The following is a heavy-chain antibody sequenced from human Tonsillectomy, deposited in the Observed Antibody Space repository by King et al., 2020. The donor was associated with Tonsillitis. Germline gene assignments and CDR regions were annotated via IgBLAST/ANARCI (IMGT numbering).Heavy chain of an antibody. CDR2: IRFDGSDK. Sequence: QLVQSGGGVVQPGGSLRLSCVVSGFMFSSYGMHWVRQAPGKGLEWVAFIRFDGSDKFYADSVKGRFTISRDNSMCTLYLQMNSLRAEDTAVYYCAKDWGYGIDYWGQGTLVTVSS. V-gene: IGHV3-30*02. CDR3: AKDWGYGIDY. CDR1: GFMFSSYG. J-gene: IGHJ4*02. D-gene: IGHD5-12*01.